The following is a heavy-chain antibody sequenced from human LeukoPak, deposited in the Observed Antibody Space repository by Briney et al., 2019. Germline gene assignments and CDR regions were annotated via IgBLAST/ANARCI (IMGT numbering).Heavy chain of an antibody. J-gene: IGHJ4*02. D-gene: IGHD3-22*01. CDR3: ARVGTANYDSSGYPFDY. CDR2: IIPIFGTA. V-gene: IGHV1-69*06. CDR1: GGTFSSYA. Sequence: SVKVSCKASGGTFSSYAISWVRQAPGQGLEWMGGIIPIFGTANYAQKFQGRVTITADKSTSTAYMELSSLRSEDTAVYYCARVGTANYDSSGYPFDYWGQGTLVTVSS.